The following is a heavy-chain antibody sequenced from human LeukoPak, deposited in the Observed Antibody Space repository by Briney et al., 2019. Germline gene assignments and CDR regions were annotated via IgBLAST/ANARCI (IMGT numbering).Heavy chain of an antibody. CDR3: ARRGGSLVYFDY. V-gene: IGHV5-51*01. J-gene: IGHJ4*02. Sequence: GESLKISCKGSGYSFTYSWIGWVRQMPGKGLEWMGIIYPGDSDIRYSPSFQGQVTISADKSTATAYLQWSSLKASDTAMYYCARRGGSLVYFDYWGQGTLVTVSS. D-gene: IGHD2-15*01. CDR1: GYSFTYSW. CDR2: IYPGDSDI.